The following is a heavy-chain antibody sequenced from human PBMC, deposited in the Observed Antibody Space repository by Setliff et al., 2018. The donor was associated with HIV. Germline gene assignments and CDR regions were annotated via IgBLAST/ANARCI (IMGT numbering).Heavy chain of an antibody. J-gene: IGHJ3*02. Sequence: SVKVSCKASGGTFSSYAISWVRQAPGQGLEWMGGIIPIFGTANYAQKFQGRVTITADESTSTAYMELSSLRSEDTAVYYCARDQGLTVTHSDDAFDIWGQGTMVTVS. CDR1: GGTFSSYA. CDR3: ARDQGLTVTHSDDAFDI. CDR2: IIPIFGTA. D-gene: IGHD4-17*01. V-gene: IGHV1-69*13.